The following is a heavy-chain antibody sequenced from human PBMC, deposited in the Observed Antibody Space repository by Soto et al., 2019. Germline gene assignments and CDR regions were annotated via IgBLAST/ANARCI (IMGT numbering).Heavy chain of an antibody. V-gene: IGHV1-69*02. Sequence: SPVKVSSKASGGTXSSYTISWVRXAPGQGLEWMGRIIPILGIANYAQKFQGRVTITADKSTSTAYMELSSLRSEDTAVYYCATAPYCSGGSCYSSDYWGQGTLVNVSS. CDR3: ATAPYCSGGSCYSSDY. CDR1: GGTXSSYT. J-gene: IGHJ4*02. D-gene: IGHD2-15*01. CDR2: IIPILGIA.